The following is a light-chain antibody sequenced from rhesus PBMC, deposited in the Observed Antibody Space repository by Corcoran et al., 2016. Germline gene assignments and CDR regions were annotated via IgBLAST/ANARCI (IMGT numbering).Light chain of an antibody. V-gene: IGKV3-24*04. Sequence: VVTQSPATLSLSPGESATLSCRASQNVGSDLAWLQQKPGQAPRLLVYGASSRATGVPNRVSGSGSGTDFTLTISSLEPEDVGVYFCQQSSNFWTFGQGTKVEIK. CDR1: QNVGSD. CDR2: GAS. J-gene: IGKJ1*01. CDR3: QQSSNFWT.